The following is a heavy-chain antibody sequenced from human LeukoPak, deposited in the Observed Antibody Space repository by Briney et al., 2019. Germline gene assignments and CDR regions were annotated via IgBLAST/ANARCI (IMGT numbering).Heavy chain of an antibody. CDR1: GFTFSSYA. Sequence: QPGRSLRLSCAASGFTFSSYAMHWVRQAPGKGLEWVALISYDGSNKYYADSVKGRFTISRDNSKNTLYVQMNSLGAEDTAVYYCARENVDIVPAHYFDYWGQGTLVTVSS. CDR2: ISYDGSNK. V-gene: IGHV3-30*04. D-gene: IGHD5-12*01. CDR3: ARENVDIVPAHYFDY. J-gene: IGHJ4*02.